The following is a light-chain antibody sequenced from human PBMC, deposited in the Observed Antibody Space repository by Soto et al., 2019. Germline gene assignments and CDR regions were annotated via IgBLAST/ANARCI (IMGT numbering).Light chain of an antibody. CDR2: YDT. V-gene: IGLV3-21*04. CDR1: NIGSKS. J-gene: IGLJ3*02. CDR3: HVWDTSGDHVGV. Sequence: SYELAQPPSVSVAPGRTANLTCGGDNIGSKSVHWYQQKPGQAPVLVIYYDTDRPSGIPERFSASNSGNTATLTISRVEAGDEADYYCHVWDTSGDHVGVFGGGTKVTVL.